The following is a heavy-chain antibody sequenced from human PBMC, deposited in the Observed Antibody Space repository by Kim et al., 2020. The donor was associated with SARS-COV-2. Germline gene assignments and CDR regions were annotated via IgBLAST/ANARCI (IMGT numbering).Heavy chain of an antibody. CDR3: ASGIMVRGVILFDY. V-gene: IGHV4-4*02. Sequence: NPSLKSRVTISVDKSKNQFSLKLSSVSAAHTAVYYCASGIMVRGVILFDYWGQGTLVTVSS. D-gene: IGHD3-10*01. J-gene: IGHJ4*02.